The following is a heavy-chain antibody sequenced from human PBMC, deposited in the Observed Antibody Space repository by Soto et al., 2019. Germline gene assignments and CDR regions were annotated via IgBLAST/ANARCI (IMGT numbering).Heavy chain of an antibody. J-gene: IGHJ6*02. CDR3: ASSYYDILTGSGSLYGMDV. V-gene: IGHV3-33*01. D-gene: IGHD3-9*01. CDR2: IWYDGSNK. Sequence: GGSLRLSCAASGFTFSSYGMHWVRQAPGEGLEWVAVIWYDGSNKYYADSVKGRFTISRDNSKNTLYLQMNSLRAEDTAVYYCASSYYDILTGSGSLYGMDVWGQGTTVTVSS. CDR1: GFTFSSYG.